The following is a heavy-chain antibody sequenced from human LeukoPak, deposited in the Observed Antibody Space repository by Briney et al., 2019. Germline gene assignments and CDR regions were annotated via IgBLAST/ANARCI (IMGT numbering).Heavy chain of an antibody. CDR1: GGTFSSYA. CDR3: ARWRYSYYYMDV. D-gene: IGHD5-18*01. V-gene: IGHV1-69*05. CDR2: IIPIFGTA. Sequence: GASVKVSCKASGGTFSSYAISWVRQAPGQGLEWMGGIIPIFGTANYAQKFQGRVTMTTDTSTSTAYMELRSLRSDDTAVYYCARWRYSYYYMDVWGKGTTVTISS. J-gene: IGHJ6*03.